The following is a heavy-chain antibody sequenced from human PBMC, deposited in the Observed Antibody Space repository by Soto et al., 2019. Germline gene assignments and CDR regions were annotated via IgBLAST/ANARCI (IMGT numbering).Heavy chain of an antibody. CDR2: IYSSGST. J-gene: IGHJ5*02. CDR3: ARGQRFPDWFDP. V-gene: IGHV4-4*07. Sequence: WTWIRQPAGKGLEWIGRIYSSGSTKYNPSLQSRVTMSLDTSNNQFSLRLTSVTAADTAVYYCARGQRFPDWFDPWGQGTLVTVSS. D-gene: IGHD3-3*01.